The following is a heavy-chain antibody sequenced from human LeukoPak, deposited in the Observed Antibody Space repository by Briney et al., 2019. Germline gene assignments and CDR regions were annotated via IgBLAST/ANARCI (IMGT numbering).Heavy chain of an antibody. Sequence: GGSLRFSCAASGFTFSDYALHWFRQAPGKGLEWVALISYDGSDKYYADSVRGRFTISRDNSKNTLYLQMSSLRAEDTAVYYCARGRYYYETSGYVDYWGQGTLVTVSS. CDR3: ARGRYYYETSGYVDY. CDR1: GFTFSDYA. CDR2: ISYDGSDK. D-gene: IGHD3-22*01. V-gene: IGHV3-30-3*01. J-gene: IGHJ4*02.